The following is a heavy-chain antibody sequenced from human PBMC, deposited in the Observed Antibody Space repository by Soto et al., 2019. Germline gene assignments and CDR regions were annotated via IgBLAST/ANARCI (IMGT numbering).Heavy chain of an antibody. Sequence: GASVKVSCKASGYTFTGYYMHWVRQAPGQGLEWMGWISPNSGGTNYAQKFQGWVTMTRDTSISTAYMELSRLRSDDTAVYYCAREDSSSWYPRGLYYFDYWGQGTLVTVSS. CDR2: ISPNSGGT. CDR1: GYTFTGYY. D-gene: IGHD6-13*01. J-gene: IGHJ4*02. V-gene: IGHV1-2*04. CDR3: AREDSSSWYPRGLYYFDY.